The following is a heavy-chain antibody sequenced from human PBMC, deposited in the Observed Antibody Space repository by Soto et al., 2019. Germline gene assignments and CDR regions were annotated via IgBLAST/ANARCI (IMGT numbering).Heavy chain of an antibody. J-gene: IGHJ4*02. V-gene: IGHV5-51*01. Sequence: PGESLKISCKGSGYSFTSYWFYWMRQLPEKGLESVGIIHPDDSDIRYSPSFHGHVTISADRSSSTACLQWSSLKASDTAIYYCVRSLYCIGSSCYLDKWGRGTRVTVSS. CDR1: GYSFTSYW. D-gene: IGHD2-15*01. CDR2: IHPDDSDI. CDR3: VRSLYCIGSSCYLDK.